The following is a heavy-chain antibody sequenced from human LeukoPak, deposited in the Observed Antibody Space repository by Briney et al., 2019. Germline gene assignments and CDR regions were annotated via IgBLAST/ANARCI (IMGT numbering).Heavy chain of an antibody. Sequence: PSETLSLTCTVSGGSISSYYWSWVRQPPGEGLEWIGYIYYSGSTNYNPSLKSRVTISVDTSKNQFSLKLSSVTAADTAVYYCARLSAAAVDYWGQGTLVTVSS. J-gene: IGHJ4*02. CDR2: IYYSGST. CDR3: ARLSAAAVDY. CDR1: GGSISSYY. D-gene: IGHD6-13*01. V-gene: IGHV4-59*01.